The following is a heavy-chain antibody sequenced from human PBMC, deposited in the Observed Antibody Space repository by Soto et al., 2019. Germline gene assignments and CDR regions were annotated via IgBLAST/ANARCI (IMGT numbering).Heavy chain of an antibody. CDR3: ARALGYCSGGSCSALDC. D-gene: IGHD2-15*01. CDR2: ISSSSTYI. V-gene: IGHV3-21*01. Sequence: GESLKISCAASGFTFSSYSMHWVRQAPGKGLEWVSSISSSSTYIYYADSVKGRFTISRDNAKNSLYLQMNSLRAEDTAVYYCARALGYCSGGSCSALDCWGQGILVTVSS. CDR1: GFTFSSYS. J-gene: IGHJ4*02.